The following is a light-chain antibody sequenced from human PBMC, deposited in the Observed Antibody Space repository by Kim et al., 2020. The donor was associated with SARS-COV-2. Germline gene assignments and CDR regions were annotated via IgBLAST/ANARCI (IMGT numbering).Light chain of an antibody. CDR2: RDS. J-gene: IGLJ2*01. CDR3: QAWDSGTVN. Sequence: SVSPGQTATITCSGDELREKFVSWYQQKAGQSPLLVIYRDSKRPSGIPERFAGSNSGNTATLIISGTQPIDEADYYCQAWDSGTVNFGGGTQLTVL. CDR1: ELREKF. V-gene: IGLV3-1*01.